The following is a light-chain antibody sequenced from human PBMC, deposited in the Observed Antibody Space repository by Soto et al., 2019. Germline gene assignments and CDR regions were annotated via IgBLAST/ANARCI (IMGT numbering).Light chain of an antibody. CDR1: KLGDKY. V-gene: IGLV3-1*01. CDR3: QAWDSSTVI. Sequence: SYELTQPPSVSVSPGQTASITCSGYKLGDKYVCWYQQKPGQSPVLVIYQDSTRPSGIPERFSGSNSGITATLTISGTQVVDEADYYCQAWDSSTVIFGGGTQLTVL. J-gene: IGLJ2*01. CDR2: QDS.